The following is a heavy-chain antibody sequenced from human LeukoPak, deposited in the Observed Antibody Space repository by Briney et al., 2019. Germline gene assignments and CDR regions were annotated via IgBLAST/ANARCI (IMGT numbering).Heavy chain of an antibody. CDR2: IRDKVHSYST. CDR3: ARASSTYYYDY. Sequence: GGSLRLSCAASGFSFSDHYMDWVRQAPGREVEWVGRIRDKVHSYSTEFAASVKGRFTISRDDSKNSLYLQMNGLKTDDTALYFCARASSTYYYDYWGQATLVTVSS. D-gene: IGHD6-13*01. V-gene: IGHV3-72*01. CDR1: GFSFSDHY. J-gene: IGHJ4*02.